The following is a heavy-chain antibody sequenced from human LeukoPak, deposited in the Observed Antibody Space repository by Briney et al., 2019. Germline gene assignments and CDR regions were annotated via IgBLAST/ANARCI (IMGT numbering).Heavy chain of an antibody. CDR2: ISGSGGST. CDR1: GFTFSSYA. Sequence: GGSLRLSCAASGFTFSSYAMSWVRQAPGKGLEWVSAISGSGGSTYYADSVKGRFTISRDNSKNTLYLQMNSLRAEDTAVYYCAREAVVAAAGIDDAFDIWGQGTMVSVSS. D-gene: IGHD6-13*01. J-gene: IGHJ3*02. V-gene: IGHV3-23*01. CDR3: AREAVVAAAGIDDAFDI.